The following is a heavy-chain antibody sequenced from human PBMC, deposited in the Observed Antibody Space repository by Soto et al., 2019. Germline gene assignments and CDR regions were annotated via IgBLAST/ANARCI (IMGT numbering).Heavy chain of an antibody. CDR3: AKDGDIAAAGYYFDY. D-gene: IGHD6-13*01. J-gene: IGHJ4*02. V-gene: IGHV3-30*18. CDR1: GFTFRSYG. Sequence: GGSLRLSCAASGFTFRSYGMHWVRQAPGKGLEWVAVISYDGSDKYYADSVKGRLTISRDNSKNTLYLQMNSLRAEDTAVFYCAKDGDIAAAGYYFDYWGQGTLVTVSS. CDR2: ISYDGSDK.